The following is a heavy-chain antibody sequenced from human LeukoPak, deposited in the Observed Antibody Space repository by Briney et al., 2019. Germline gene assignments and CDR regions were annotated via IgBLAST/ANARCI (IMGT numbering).Heavy chain of an antibody. D-gene: IGHD4-23*01. CDR1: GYSFTSYW. Sequence: GESLKISCKGSGYSFTSYWIGWVRQMPGKGLEWMGIIYPGDSDTRYSPSFQGQVTISADKSISTAYLQWSSLKASDTAMYYCARHGVNGGNPPYGMDVWGQGTTVTVSS. V-gene: IGHV5-51*01. J-gene: IGHJ6*02. CDR2: IYPGDSDT. CDR3: ARHGVNGGNPPYGMDV.